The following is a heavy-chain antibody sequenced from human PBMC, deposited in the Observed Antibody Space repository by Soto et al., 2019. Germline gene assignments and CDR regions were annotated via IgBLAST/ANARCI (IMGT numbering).Heavy chain of an antibody. CDR3: AKEPPSWGWAMEAY. V-gene: IGHV3-23*01. Sequence: EVQLLESGGGLVQPGGSLRLSCAASGFTFSSYAMSWVRQAPGKGLEWVSAISGRGGSTYYADSVRGRFTISRDNSKYPLYLQVNRLRAEDTAVYYCAKEPPSWGWAMEAYWGQGTLVTVSS. J-gene: IGHJ4*02. CDR1: GFTFSSYA. D-gene: IGHD3-16*01. CDR2: ISGRGGST.